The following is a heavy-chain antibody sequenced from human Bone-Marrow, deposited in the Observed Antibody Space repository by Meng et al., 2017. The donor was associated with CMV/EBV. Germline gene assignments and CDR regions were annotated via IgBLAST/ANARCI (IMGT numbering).Heavy chain of an antibody. CDR2: IKQDGSER. CDR3: VRAVDV. J-gene: IGHJ6*02. CDR1: GFTFSNYW. V-gene: IGHV3-7*04. Sequence: GGSLRLSCVASGFTFSNYWMSWVRQAPGKGLEWVANIKQDGSERYYVDSVKGRFTISRDNAKKSLSLQMNSLRVEDAAVYYGVRAVDVWGQGTTVTVSS.